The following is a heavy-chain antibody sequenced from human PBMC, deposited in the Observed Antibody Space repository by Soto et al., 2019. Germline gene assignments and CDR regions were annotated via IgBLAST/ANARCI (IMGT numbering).Heavy chain of an antibody. V-gene: IGHV3-23*01. J-gene: IGHJ3*02. CDR3: TKERSAEEAGDLEGGLDAFYI. CDR1: GFTFSSYA. CDR2: ISGSGGST. Sequence: GGSLRLSCAASGFTFSSYAMSWVRQAPGKGLEWVSAISGSGGSTYYADSVKGRLTISRDNSKNTRYLQMKSLRAEVTAVYFCTKERSAEEAGDLEGGLDAFYIWGQGTMVTVSS. D-gene: IGHD7-27*01.